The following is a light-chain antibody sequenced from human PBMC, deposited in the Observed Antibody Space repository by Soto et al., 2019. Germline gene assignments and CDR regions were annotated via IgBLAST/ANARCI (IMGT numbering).Light chain of an antibody. V-gene: IGLV2-14*01. CDR1: RSDVGGYNY. CDR2: EVS. Sequence: QSALTQPASVSGSPGQSITISCTGTRSDVGGYNYVSWYQQHPGKAPKLMIYEVSKRPSGVSNRFSGSKSGNTASLTISGLQDEDEADYYCSSYTSSSTLVFGTGTKLTVL. J-gene: IGLJ1*01. CDR3: SSYTSSSTLV.